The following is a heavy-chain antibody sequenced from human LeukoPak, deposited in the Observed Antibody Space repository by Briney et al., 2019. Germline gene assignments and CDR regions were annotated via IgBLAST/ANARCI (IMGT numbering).Heavy chain of an antibody. CDR3: TSAHGY. CDR1: GYSFSTNM. CDR2: ILPGGKES. Sequence: GGSLTLSCVVSGYSFSTNMMTWVRQAPGKGLEWVATILPGGKESYRVGSVKGRFTVSRDNAKNSLFLQMNSLRADDTAVYYCTSAHGYWGQGTLATVSS. J-gene: IGHJ4*02. V-gene: IGHV3-7*01.